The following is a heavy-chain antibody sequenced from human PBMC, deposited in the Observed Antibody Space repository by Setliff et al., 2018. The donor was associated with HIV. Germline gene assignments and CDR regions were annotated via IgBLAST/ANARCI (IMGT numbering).Heavy chain of an antibody. CDR1: GVTFSSYS. CDR2: ISHDGNNK. V-gene: IGHV3-30*01. D-gene: IGHD1-26*01. CDR3: ARDRVEAERGAFDI. J-gene: IGHJ3*02. Sequence: GGSLRLSCAASGVTFSSYSFHWVRQAPGKGLEWVTVISHDGNNKFYADSVKGRFTISRDNSKDTVSLQMTSLTSDDTAMYYCARDRVEAERGAFDIWGQGTMVTVS.